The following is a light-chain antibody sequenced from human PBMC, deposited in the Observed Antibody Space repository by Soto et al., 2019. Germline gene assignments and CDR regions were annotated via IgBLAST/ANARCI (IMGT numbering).Light chain of an antibody. CDR2: DVS. CDR1: SSDVGGYNY. Sequence: QSALTQPASVSGSPGQSITISCTGTSSDVGGYNYVSWYQQHPGKAPKLMIYDVSNRPSGVSNRFSGSKSGNTASLTISGLPAEDGADYYCSSYTSSSILYVFGTGTKLTVL. J-gene: IGLJ1*01. V-gene: IGLV2-14*01. CDR3: SSYTSSSILYV.